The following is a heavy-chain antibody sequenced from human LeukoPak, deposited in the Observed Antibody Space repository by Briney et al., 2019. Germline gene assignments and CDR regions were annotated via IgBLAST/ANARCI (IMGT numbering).Heavy chain of an antibody. D-gene: IGHD2-8*01. Sequence: PSETLSFTCTVSGGSISSSSYYWGWIRQPPGKGLEWIGSIYYSGSTYYNPSLKSRVTISVDTSKNQFSLKLSSVTAADTAVYYCARPTEWYAFDIWGQGTMVTVSS. V-gene: IGHV4-39*01. CDR3: ARPTEWYAFDI. CDR1: GGSISSSSYY. CDR2: IYYSGST. J-gene: IGHJ3*02.